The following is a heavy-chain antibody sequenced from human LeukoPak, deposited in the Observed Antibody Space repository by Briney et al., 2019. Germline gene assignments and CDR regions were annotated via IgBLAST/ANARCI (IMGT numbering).Heavy chain of an antibody. CDR2: IKQDGSEE. Sequence: GGSLRLSCAASGFTFSSYWMSWVRQAPGKGLEWVANIKQDGSEEYYVDSVKGRFTISRDNTKNSLYLQMNSLRAENTAVYYCARDGHYDFWSGYYGPIDYWGQGTLVTVSS. J-gene: IGHJ4*02. CDR1: GFTFSSYW. D-gene: IGHD3-3*01. V-gene: IGHV3-7*01. CDR3: ARDGHYDFWSGYYGPIDY.